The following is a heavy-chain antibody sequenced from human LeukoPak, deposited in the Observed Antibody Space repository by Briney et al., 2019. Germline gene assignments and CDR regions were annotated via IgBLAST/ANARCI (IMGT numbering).Heavy chain of an antibody. CDR1: AFTFSSYT. Sequence: GGSLRLSCAASAFTFSSYTMNWVRQAPGKGLEWVSSISSSSSYIYYADSVKGRFTISRDNAKNSLYLQMNSLRAEDTAVYYCARENYHYYGSGSQIRWFDPWGEGTLVTVSS. J-gene: IGHJ5*02. D-gene: IGHD3-10*01. CDR3: ARENYHYYGSGSQIRWFDP. V-gene: IGHV3-21*01. CDR2: ISSSSSYI.